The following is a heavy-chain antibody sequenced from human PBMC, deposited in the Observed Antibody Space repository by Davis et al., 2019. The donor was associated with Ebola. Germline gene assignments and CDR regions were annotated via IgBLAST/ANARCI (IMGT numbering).Heavy chain of an antibody. CDR3: ARTGRYDSSGYSPGVIDY. J-gene: IGHJ4*02. V-gene: IGHV1-46*01. CDR2: INPSGGST. Sequence: ASVKVSCKASGYTFTGYYMHWVRQAPGQGLEWMGIINPSGGSTSYAQKFQGRVTMTRDTSTSTVYMELSSLRSEDTAVYYCARTGRYDSSGYSPGVIDYWGQGTLVTVSS. CDR1: GYTFTGYY. D-gene: IGHD3-22*01.